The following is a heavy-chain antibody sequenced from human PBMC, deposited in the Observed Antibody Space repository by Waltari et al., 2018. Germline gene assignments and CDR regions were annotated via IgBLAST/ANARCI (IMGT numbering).Heavy chain of an antibody. Sequence: EVQLVESGGGLVQPGGSLRLPGAPSGFTLSTRWMSWVRQAPGKGLEWVANINQDGREKYYVDSMKGRVTISRDNAKNSLFLQMDSLRAEDTAVYFCAMAAGTLYWGQGTLVTVSS. J-gene: IGHJ4*02. CDR2: INQDGREK. V-gene: IGHV3-7*01. CDR3: AMAAGTLY. D-gene: IGHD6-13*01. CDR1: GFTLSTRW.